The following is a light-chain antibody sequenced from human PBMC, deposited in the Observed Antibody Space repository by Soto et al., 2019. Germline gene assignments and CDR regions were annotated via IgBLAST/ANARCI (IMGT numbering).Light chain of an antibody. Sequence: EIVLTQSPGTVSLSPGERATLSCRASQSVSSRNLAWYRQKPGQAPSLLIFGASNRATGIPDRFSGSGSGTDFTLTISRLEPEDCAVYYCIRYGHSPPAYTFGQGTKLEIK. V-gene: IGKV3-20*01. CDR1: QSVSSRN. CDR3: IRYGHSPPAYT. CDR2: GAS. J-gene: IGKJ2*01.